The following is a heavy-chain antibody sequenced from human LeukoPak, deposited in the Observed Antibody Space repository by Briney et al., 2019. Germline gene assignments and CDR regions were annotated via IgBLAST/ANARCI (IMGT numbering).Heavy chain of an antibody. Sequence: QPGGSLRLSCVASGFTFSSYEMNWVRQAPGKGLEWVANIKQDGSEKYYVDSVKGRFTISRDNAKNSLYLQMNSLRAEDTAVYYCAREWGSSGWYENYWGQGTLITVSS. CDR3: AREWGSSGWYENY. CDR2: IKQDGSEK. CDR1: GFTFSSYE. V-gene: IGHV3-7*01. D-gene: IGHD6-19*01. J-gene: IGHJ4*02.